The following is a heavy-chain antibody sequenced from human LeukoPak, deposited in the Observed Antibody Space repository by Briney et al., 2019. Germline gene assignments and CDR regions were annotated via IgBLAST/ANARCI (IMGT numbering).Heavy chain of an antibody. CDR1: GFKFRDYA. Sequence: GGSLRLSCTTSGFKFRDYALSWVRQAPGKGLEWVSAIGGSGGSTYYADSVKGRFTISRDNSKNTLYLQMNSLRAEDTAVYYCAKDKGFCTSTTCYGSLDYWGQGTLVTVSS. V-gene: IGHV3-23*01. CDR3: AKDKGFCTSTTCYGSLDY. D-gene: IGHD2-2*01. J-gene: IGHJ4*02. CDR2: IGGSGGST.